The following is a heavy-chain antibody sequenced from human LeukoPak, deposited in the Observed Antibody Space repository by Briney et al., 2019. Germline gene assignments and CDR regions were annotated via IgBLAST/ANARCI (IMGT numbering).Heavy chain of an antibody. Sequence: GASVKVSCKASGYTFGSYGISWVRQAPGQGLEWMGWISAYNGNTNYAQKLQGRVIMTTDTSTSTAYMELRSLRSDDTAVYYCARDETYYDSSGQDYWGQGTLVTVSS. V-gene: IGHV1-18*01. J-gene: IGHJ4*02. D-gene: IGHD3-22*01. CDR2: ISAYNGNT. CDR3: ARDETYYDSSGQDY. CDR1: GYTFGSYG.